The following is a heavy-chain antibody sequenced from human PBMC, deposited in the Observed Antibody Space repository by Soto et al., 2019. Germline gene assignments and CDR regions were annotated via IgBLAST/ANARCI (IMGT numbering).Heavy chain of an antibody. CDR1: GFTFSSYW. Sequence: PVGSLRLSCAASGFTFSSYWMSWVRQAPGKGLEWVANIKQDGSEKYYVDSVKGRFTISRDNAKNSLYLQMNSLRAEDTAVYYCARDRSSEPTDYWGQGTLVTVSS. J-gene: IGHJ4*02. CDR3: ARDRSSEPTDY. CDR2: IKQDGSEK. D-gene: IGHD3-22*01. V-gene: IGHV3-7*01.